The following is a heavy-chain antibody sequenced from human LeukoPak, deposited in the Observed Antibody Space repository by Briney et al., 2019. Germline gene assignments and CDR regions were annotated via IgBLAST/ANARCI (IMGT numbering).Heavy chain of an antibody. D-gene: IGHD4-17*01. CDR1: GYTFTSYD. J-gene: IGHJ4*02. CDR2: MNPNSGNT. V-gene: IGHV1-8*01. CDR3: ARGPLYGDYALV. Sequence: ASVKVSCKASGYTFTSYDINWVRQATGQGLERMGWMNPNSGNTGYAQKFQGRVTMTRNTSISTAYMELSSLRSEDTAVYYCARGPLYGDYALVWGQGTLVTVSS.